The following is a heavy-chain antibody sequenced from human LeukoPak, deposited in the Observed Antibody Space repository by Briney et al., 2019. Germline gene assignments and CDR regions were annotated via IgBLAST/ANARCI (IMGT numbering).Heavy chain of an antibody. D-gene: IGHD4-17*01. V-gene: IGHV4-34*01. Sequence: PSETLSLTCAVYGGSFSGSYWTWIRQPPGKGLEWIGEINHRGRTNYNPSLKSRVTISVDKSKNQFSLELNSVTAADTAVYYCARKEGPTVTNWFDPWGQGTLVTVSS. CDR3: ARKEGPTVTNWFDP. CDR1: GGSFSGSY. J-gene: IGHJ5*02. CDR2: INHRGRT.